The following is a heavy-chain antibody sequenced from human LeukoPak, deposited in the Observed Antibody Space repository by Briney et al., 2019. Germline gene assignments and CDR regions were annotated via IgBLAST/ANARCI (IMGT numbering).Heavy chain of an antibody. CDR1: GGSFSGYY. CDR3: ARVIRGVIMGSLDY. Sequence: RASETLSLTCAVYGGSFSGYYWSWIRQPPGKGLEWIGEINHSGSTNYNPSLKSRVTISVDTSKNQFSLKLSSVTAADTAVYYCARVIRGVIMGSLDYWGQGTLVTVSS. CDR2: INHSGST. D-gene: IGHD3-10*01. J-gene: IGHJ4*02. V-gene: IGHV4-34*01.